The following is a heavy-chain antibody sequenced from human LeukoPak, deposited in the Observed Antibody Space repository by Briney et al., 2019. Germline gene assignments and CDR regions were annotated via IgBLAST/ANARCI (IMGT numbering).Heavy chain of an antibody. Sequence: GGSLRLSCAASGFTVSSNYMNWARQAPGKGLEWVSSIDSSGGYMFYADSVKGRFIISRDNAKNSLYLQMNSLRAEDTAVYYCARRRDSGSLQHFDYWGQGTLVTVSS. CDR2: IDSSGGYM. J-gene: IGHJ4*02. D-gene: IGHD1-26*01. CDR3: ARRRDSGSLQHFDY. CDR1: GFTVSSNY. V-gene: IGHV3-21*04.